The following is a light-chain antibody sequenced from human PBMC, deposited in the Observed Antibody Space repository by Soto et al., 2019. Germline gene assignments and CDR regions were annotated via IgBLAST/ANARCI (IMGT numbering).Light chain of an antibody. V-gene: IGKV3-15*01. Sequence: EIVMTQSPATLSVSPGERVTLSCRASQTNSDNLAWFQQKSGQAPRLLIHGAFKRATGVPDRFSGSGSGTEFTLTISSLQSEDSAVYYCQQYHNWPPQYTFGQGTKLQIK. J-gene: IGKJ2*01. CDR3: QQYHNWPPQYT. CDR1: QTNSDN. CDR2: GAF.